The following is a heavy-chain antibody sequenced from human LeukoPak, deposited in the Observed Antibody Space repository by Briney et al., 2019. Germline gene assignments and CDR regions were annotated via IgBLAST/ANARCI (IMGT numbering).Heavy chain of an antibody. CDR3: GRDVGATTSYFDY. CDR2: IYYTGST. J-gene: IGHJ4*02. Sequence: PSETLSLTCTVSGGSISSYYWSWIRQPPGKGLEWIGYIYYTGSTNYNPSLKSRVTISLDTSKNQFSLRLSSVTAADTAVYYCGRDVGATTSYFDYWGQGTLVTVSS. CDR1: GGSISSYY. D-gene: IGHD1-26*01. V-gene: IGHV4-59*01.